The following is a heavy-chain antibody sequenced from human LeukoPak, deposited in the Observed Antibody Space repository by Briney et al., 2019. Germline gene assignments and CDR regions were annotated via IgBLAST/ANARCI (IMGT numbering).Heavy chain of an antibody. V-gene: IGHV3-53*01. CDR2: IYSGGST. CDR3: ARDRLYSSSSEDY. Sequence: GGSLRLSCPASGFTVSSTYMSWVRQAPGKGLEWVSVIYSGGSTYYADSVKGRFTISRDNSKNTLYLQMNSLRAEDTAVYYCARDRLYSSSSEDYWGQGTLVTVSS. D-gene: IGHD6-6*01. CDR1: GFTVSSTY. J-gene: IGHJ4*02.